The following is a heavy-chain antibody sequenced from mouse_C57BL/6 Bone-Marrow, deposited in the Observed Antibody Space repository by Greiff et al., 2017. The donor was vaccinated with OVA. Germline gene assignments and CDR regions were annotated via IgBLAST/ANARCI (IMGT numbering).Heavy chain of an antibody. V-gene: IGHV1-55*01. CDR2: IYPGSGST. J-gene: IGHJ2*01. CDR3: ARWSYYYGSSYDY. D-gene: IGHD1-1*01. CDR1: GYTFTSYW. Sequence: VQLQQPGAELVKPGASVKMSCKASGYTFTSYWITWVKQRPGQGLEWIGDIYPGSGSTNYNEKFKSKATLTVDTSSSTAYMQLSSLTSEDSAVYYGARWSYYYGSSYDYWGQGTTLTVSS.